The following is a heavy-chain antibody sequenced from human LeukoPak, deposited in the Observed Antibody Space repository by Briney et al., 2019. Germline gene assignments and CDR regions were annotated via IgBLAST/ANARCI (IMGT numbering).Heavy chain of an antibody. CDR3: ARGQSSGWYPD. J-gene: IGHJ4*02. V-gene: IGHV3-74*01. D-gene: IGHD6-19*01. CDR2: INNDGSST. CDR1: GFTFSTYW. Sequence: GGSLRLSCAASGFTFSTYWMHWVRQAPGKGLVWVSRINNDGSSTGYVDSVKGRFTISRDNVKNTVYLQMNSLTAEDTAVYYCARGQSSGWYPDWGQGTLVTVSS.